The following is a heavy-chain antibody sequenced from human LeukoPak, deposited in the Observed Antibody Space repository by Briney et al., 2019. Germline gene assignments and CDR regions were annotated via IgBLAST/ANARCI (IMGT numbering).Heavy chain of an antibody. CDR3: ARVTSRVADRPNWFDP. J-gene: IGHJ5*02. CDR1: GGSISNYY. Sequence: PSETLFLTCTVSGGSISNYYWSWIRQPQGKGLEWIGYIFYSGSTNYNPSLRSRVTISLDTSKKQFSLKLNSMTAADTAVYYCARVTSRVADRPNWFDPWGQGTLVTVSS. CDR2: IFYSGST. D-gene: IGHD6-6*01. V-gene: IGHV4-59*01.